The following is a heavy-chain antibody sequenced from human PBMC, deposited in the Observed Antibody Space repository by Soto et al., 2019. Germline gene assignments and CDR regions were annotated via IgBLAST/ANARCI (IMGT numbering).Heavy chain of an antibody. CDR3: ARDLPPVDY. J-gene: IGHJ4*02. V-gene: IGHV1-18*01. CDR2: ISAYNGNT. CDR1: GYTFSSYH. Sequence: QIQLVQSGDEEKKPGASVKVSCKASGYTFSSYHITWVRQAPGQGLEWMGWISAYNGNTNYAQNLQGRVTMTTDPSTSTAYMELRSLRSDDTAVYYCARDLPPVDYWGQGTLVTVSS.